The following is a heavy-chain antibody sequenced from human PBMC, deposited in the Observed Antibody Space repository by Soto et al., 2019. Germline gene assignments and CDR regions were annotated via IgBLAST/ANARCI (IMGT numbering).Heavy chain of an antibody. CDR3: ARGGGTRYYYYYYYMDV. CDR1: GGYFRGFD. Sequence: SEPLSLPCAVYGGYFRGFDWSWIRQPPGKGLEWIGEINHSGSTNYNPSLKSRVTISVDTSKNQFSLKLSSVTAADTAVYYCARGGGTRYYYYYYYMDVWGKGTTVTVSS. V-gene: IGHV4-34*01. J-gene: IGHJ6*03. CDR2: INHSGST. D-gene: IGHD1-1*01.